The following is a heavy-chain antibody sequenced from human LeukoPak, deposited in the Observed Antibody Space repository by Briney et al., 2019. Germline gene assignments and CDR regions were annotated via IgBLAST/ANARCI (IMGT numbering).Heavy chain of an antibody. Sequence: SQTLSLTCTVSGGSISSGSYYWSWLRQPAGKGLEWIGRFYTSGSTDYNPSLKSRVTISVDTSKNQFSLKLSAVAAADTAVYYCASVRRGFGESSKYYSYYYMDVWGIGTTVTISS. CDR1: GGSISSGSYY. CDR3: ASVRRGFGESSKYYSYYYMDV. J-gene: IGHJ6*03. V-gene: IGHV4-61*02. D-gene: IGHD3-10*01. CDR2: FYTSGST.